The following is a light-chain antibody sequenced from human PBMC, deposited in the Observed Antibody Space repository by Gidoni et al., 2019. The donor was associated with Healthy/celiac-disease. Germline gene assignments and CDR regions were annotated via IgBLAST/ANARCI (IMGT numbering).Light chain of an antibody. CDR3: QQYYSTPWT. V-gene: IGKV1-39*01. J-gene: IGKJ1*01. Sequence: EIQMTQSPSSLSASVGARVTITSRASQSISSYLDWYQQKPGKAPKLLIYGASSLKSGVPARFSGSGSGTDFTLTISSLQPEDFAAYYCQQYYSTPWTFGQGTKVEIK. CDR2: GAS. CDR1: QSISSY.